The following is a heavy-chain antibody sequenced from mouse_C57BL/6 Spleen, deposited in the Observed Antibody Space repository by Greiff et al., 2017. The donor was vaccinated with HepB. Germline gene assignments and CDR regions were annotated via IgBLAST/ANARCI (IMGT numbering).Heavy chain of an antibody. Sequence: EVQLQQSGPVLVKPGASVKMSCKASGYTFTDYYMNWVKQSHGKSLEWIGVINPYNGGTSYNQKFKGKATLTVDKSSSTAYMELNSLTSEDSAVYYCARCYYGRAGDYYAMDYWGQGTSVTVSS. J-gene: IGHJ4*01. CDR2: INPYNGGT. CDR3: ARCYYGRAGDYYAMDY. CDR1: GYTFTDYY. D-gene: IGHD1-1*01. V-gene: IGHV1-19*01.